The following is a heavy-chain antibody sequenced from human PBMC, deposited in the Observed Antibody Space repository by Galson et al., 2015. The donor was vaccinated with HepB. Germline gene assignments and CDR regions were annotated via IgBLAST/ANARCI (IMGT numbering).Heavy chain of an antibody. CDR3: ARGGDAWYY. V-gene: IGHV3-7*03. Sequence: SLRLSCAASGFSTSSYYMSWVRQAPGRGLEWVANINPDGSGKDYVDSVKGRFTISRDSAKNSVYLQMNSLRAEDTAVYYCARGGDAWYYWGQGTLVTVSS. CDR1: GFSTSSYY. CDR2: INPDGSGK. D-gene: IGHD7-27*01. J-gene: IGHJ4*02.